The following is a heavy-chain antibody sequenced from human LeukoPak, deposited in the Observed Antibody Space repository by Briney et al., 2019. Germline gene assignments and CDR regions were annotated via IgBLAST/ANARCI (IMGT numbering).Heavy chain of an antibody. D-gene: IGHD6-6*01. CDR1: GGSISSGSYY. CDR2: IYTSGST. V-gene: IGHV4-61*02. J-gene: IGHJ3*02. CDR3: ARYPAARRAFDI. Sequence: PSETLSLTCTVSGGSISSGSYYWSWIRQPAGKGLEWIGRIYTSGSTNYNPSLKSRVTISLDTSKNQFSLKLSSVTAADTAVYYCARYPAARRAFDIWGQGTMVTVSS.